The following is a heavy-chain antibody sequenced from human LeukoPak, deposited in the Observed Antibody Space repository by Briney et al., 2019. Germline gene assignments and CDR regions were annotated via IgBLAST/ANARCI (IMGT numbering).Heavy chain of an antibody. V-gene: IGHV3-21*01. D-gene: IGHD3-9*01. J-gene: IGHJ4*02. CDR2: ITMSSTYI. CDR1: GFGFSAAA. Sequence: NPGGSRRLSCGASGFGFSAAAMHWVRQAPGKGLEWVSSITMSSTYIYHADSVKGRFTISRDNAQNSLFLQMNSLRAEDTAVYYCARVLRDYYFDYWGQGTLVTVSS. CDR3: ARVLRDYYFDY.